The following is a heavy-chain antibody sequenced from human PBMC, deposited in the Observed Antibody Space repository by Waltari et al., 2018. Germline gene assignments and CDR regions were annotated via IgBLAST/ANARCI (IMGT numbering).Heavy chain of an antibody. CDR2: IWYDGSNK. D-gene: IGHD2-15*01. CDR3: AKPADCSGGSCYYYYYYMDV. J-gene: IGHJ6*03. Sequence: QVQLVESGGGVVQPGRSLRLSCAASGFTFSSHGMPWVRQAPGQGLEWVAVIWYDGSNKYYADSVKGRFTISRDNSKNTLYLQMNSLRAEDTAVYYCAKPADCSGGSCYYYYYYMDVWGKGTTVTVSS. V-gene: IGHV3-33*06. CDR1: GFTFSSHG.